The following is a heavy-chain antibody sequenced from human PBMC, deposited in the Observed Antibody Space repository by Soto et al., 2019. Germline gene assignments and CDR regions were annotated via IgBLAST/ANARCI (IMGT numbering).Heavy chain of an antibody. CDR3: ARGYYYGSGSDPTAYYYGMDV. D-gene: IGHD3-10*01. CDR2: INHSGST. CDR1: GGSFSGYY. V-gene: IGHV4-34*01. Sequence: SETLSLTCAVYGGSFSGYYWSWIRQPPGKGLEWIGEINHSGSTNYNPSLKSRVTISVDTSKNQFSLKLGSVTAADTAVYYCARGYYYGSGSDPTAYYYGMDVWGQGTTVTVS. J-gene: IGHJ6*02.